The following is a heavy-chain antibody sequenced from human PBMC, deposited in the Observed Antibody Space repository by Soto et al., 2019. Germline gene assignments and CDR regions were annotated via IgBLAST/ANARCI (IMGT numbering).Heavy chain of an antibody. CDR1: GFSLTTSPVA. V-gene: IGHV2-5*02. J-gene: IGHJ5*02. Sequence: QITLKESGPTLVKPTQTLTLTCTFSGFSLTTSPVAVGWIRQPPGKALEWLAIIYWDDSTHYFPSLNSRLTITKDTSKNQVVLIMTNMDPVDTATYYCVHRGRSSVCGRDNWFDPWGQGTLVTVSS. D-gene: IGHD3-22*01. CDR2: IYWDDST. CDR3: VHRGRSSVCGRDNWFDP.